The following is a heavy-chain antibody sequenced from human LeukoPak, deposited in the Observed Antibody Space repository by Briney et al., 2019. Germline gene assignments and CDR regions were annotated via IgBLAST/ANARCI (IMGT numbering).Heavy chain of an antibody. Sequence: ASVKVSCKASGYTFTGYYMHWVRQAPGQGREWMGWINPNSGGTNYAQKFQGRVTMTRDTSISTAYMELSRLRSDDTAVYYCARVSIVVVPAAWFAPWGQGTLVTVSS. CDR2: INPNSGGT. D-gene: IGHD2-2*01. CDR3: ARVSIVVVPAAWFAP. V-gene: IGHV1-2*02. J-gene: IGHJ5*02. CDR1: GYTFTGYY.